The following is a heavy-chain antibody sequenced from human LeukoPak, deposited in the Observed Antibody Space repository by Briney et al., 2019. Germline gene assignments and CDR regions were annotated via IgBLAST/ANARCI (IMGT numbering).Heavy chain of an antibody. CDR3: ARFGSGYPYYLDN. J-gene: IGHJ4*02. D-gene: IGHD5-12*01. CDR2: LFTPGSH. CDR1: GASISAYY. Sequence: PSETLSPTCAVSGASISAYYWTWIRQPPGGGLGGIGHLFTPGSHDYTPSLPSRVTISVDSSKNQFSLTSRSVTAADTAVYFCARFGSGYPYYLDNWGQGTLVIVSS. V-gene: IGHV4-4*09.